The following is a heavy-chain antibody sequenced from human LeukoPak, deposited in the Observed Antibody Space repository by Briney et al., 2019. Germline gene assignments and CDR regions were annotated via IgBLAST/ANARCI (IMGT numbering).Heavy chain of an antibody. D-gene: IGHD2-2*02. CDR3: AKVNPYCSSTSCYTWAGWFDP. Sequence: GGSLRLSCAASGFTFSSYGMHWVRQAPGNGLEWVAVISYDGSNKYYADSVKGRFTISRDNSKNTLYLQMNSLRAEDTAVYYCAKVNPYCSSTSCYTWAGWFDPWGQGTLVTVSS. CDR1: GFTFSSYG. V-gene: IGHV3-30*18. CDR2: ISYDGSNK. J-gene: IGHJ5*02.